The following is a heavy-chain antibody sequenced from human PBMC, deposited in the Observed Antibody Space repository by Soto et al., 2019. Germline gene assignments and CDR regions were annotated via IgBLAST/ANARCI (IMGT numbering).Heavy chain of an antibody. CDR2: IYKSGRT. D-gene: IGHD6-6*01. CDR1: GDSIGSGDFY. V-gene: IGHV4-30-4*01. J-gene: IGHJ5*02. Sequence: QVHLQESGPELLKPSQTLSLTCTVPGDSIGSGDFYWTWIRQSPGKGLEYIGYIYKSGRTYYNPSLKSRPIISLDTSKNQFFLSLNSVTAADTAIYYCAKSLSAASGWFDPWGQGTLVTVSS. CDR3: AKSLSAASGWFDP.